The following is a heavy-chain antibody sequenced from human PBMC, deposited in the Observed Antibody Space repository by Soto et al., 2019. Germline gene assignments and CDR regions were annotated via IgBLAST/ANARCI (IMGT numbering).Heavy chain of an antibody. CDR1: GFTFDDYA. D-gene: IGHD6-19*01. V-gene: IGHV3-9*01. CDR3: AKGCLRSGWTSFDY. J-gene: IGHJ4*02. Sequence: PGGSLRLSCAASGFTFDDYAMHWVRQAPGKGLEWVSGISWNSGSIGYADSVKGRFTISRDNAKNSLYLQMNSLRAEDTALYYCAKGCLRSGWTSFDYWGQGTLVTVSS. CDR2: ISWNSGSI.